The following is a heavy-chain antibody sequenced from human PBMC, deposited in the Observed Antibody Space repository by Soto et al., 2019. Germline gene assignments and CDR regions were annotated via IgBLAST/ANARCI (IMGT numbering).Heavy chain of an antibody. CDR1: GGSISSSNW. J-gene: IGHJ4*02. CDR3: ARASYDFWSGYSPIDY. Sequence: PSETLSLTCAVSGGSISSSNWWSWVRQPPGKGLEWIGEIYHSGSTNYNPSLKSRVTISVDKSKNKFSLQLSSVTAADTAVYYCARASYDFWSGYSPIDYWGQGTLVTVSS. D-gene: IGHD3-3*01. CDR2: IYHSGST. V-gene: IGHV4-4*02.